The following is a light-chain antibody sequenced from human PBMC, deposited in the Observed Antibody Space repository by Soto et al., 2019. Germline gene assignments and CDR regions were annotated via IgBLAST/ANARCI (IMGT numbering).Light chain of an antibody. Sequence: QSVLTQPPSVSGAPGQRVTISCTGSSSNIGAGYDVHWYQQLPGTAPKLLIYGNSNRPSGVPDRFSGSKSGTSVSLAITGLQAEDEADYYCQSYDSSLSGYYVFGTGTKLTVL. CDR1: SSNIGAGYD. V-gene: IGLV1-40*01. CDR3: QSYDSSLSGYYV. CDR2: GNS. J-gene: IGLJ1*01.